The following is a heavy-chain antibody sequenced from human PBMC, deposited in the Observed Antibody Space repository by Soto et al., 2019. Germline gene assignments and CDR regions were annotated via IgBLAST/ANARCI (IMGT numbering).Heavy chain of an antibody. CDR1: GFNFDDYA. D-gene: IGHD4-17*01. J-gene: IGHJ6*02. V-gene: IGHV3-9*01. Sequence: EVQLVESGGGLVLPGRSLRLSCTASGFNFDDYAMHWVRQAPGKGLEWVSGISWSSGEIAYADSVKGRFTSSRDNAKNSLYLQMNSLRTEDTALYYCVRDMRPTRYYGLDVWGQGTTVTVSS. CDR3: VRDMRPTRYYGLDV. CDR2: ISWSSGEI.